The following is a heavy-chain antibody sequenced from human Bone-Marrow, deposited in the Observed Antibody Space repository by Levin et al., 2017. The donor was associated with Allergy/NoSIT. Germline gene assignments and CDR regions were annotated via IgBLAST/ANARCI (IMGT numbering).Heavy chain of an antibody. J-gene: IGHJ4*02. CDR2: ISIDGTTT. V-gene: IGHV3-74*01. CDR3: GGELGSAFGHDH. Sequence: GESLKISCTASGFTFSSYWMHWVRQAPGKGLVWVSHISIDGTTTDYADFAKGRFTISRDNAKNTLYLQMNSLRAEDTALYYCGGELGSAFGHDHWGQGSLVTVSS. CDR1: GFTFSSYW. D-gene: IGHD6-19*01.